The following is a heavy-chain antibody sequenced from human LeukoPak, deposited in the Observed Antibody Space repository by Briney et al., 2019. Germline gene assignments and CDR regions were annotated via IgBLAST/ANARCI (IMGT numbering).Heavy chain of an antibody. V-gene: IGHV4-39*01. Sequence: SETLSLTCTVSGGSVSRSPYYWGWIRQPPGKGLEWIGNIYYSGSTYYNPSLKSRVTISVDTSKNQFSLKLSSVTAADTAVYYCARPIFFYYYGSGSEDYWGQGTLVTVSS. D-gene: IGHD3-10*01. J-gene: IGHJ4*02. CDR3: ARPIFFYYYGSGSEDY. CDR2: IYYSGST. CDR1: GGSVSRSPYY.